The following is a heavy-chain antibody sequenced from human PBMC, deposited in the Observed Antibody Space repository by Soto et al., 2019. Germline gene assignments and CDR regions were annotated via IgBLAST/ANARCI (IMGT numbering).Heavy chain of an antibody. V-gene: IGHV3-30-3*01. J-gene: IGHJ3*02. CDR2: ISYDESHQ. CDR1: GFTFSNYA. CDR3: ATFLLVGAFDI. Sequence: GGSLRLSCAASGFTFSNYAIHWVRQAPGKGLEWVAVISYDESHQYYADSVKGRFTISRDNFKNTLYLQMNSLRAEDTAVYYCATFLLVGAFDIWGQGTMVTVS. D-gene: IGHD1-26*01.